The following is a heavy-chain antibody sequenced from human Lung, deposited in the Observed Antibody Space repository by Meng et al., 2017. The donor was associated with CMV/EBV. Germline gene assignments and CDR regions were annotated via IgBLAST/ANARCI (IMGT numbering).Heavy chain of an antibody. CDR1: RFTFSGYA. V-gene: IGHV3-23*01. CDR2: INNNGDNT. D-gene: IGHD2-15*01. Sequence: GGSLRLSCAAARFTFSGYAMTWVRQAPGKGLEWVAAINNNGDNTYYADSVKGRFTISRDNSKTNLYLQMNSLRSEDTAKYYCAKEIICTGGSCYSGGFRFYYGLDVWGQGTTVTVSS. CDR3: AKEIICTGGSCYSGGFRFYYGLDV. J-gene: IGHJ6*02.